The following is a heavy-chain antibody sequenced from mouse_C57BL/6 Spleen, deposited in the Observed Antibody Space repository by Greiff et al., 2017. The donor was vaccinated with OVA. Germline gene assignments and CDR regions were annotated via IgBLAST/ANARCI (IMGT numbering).Heavy chain of an antibody. J-gene: IGHJ1*03. D-gene: IGHD1-3*01. V-gene: IGHV10-1*01. CDR2: IRSKSNNYAT. Sequence: EVQGVESGGGLVQPKGSLKLSCAASGFSFNTYAMNWVRQAPGKGLEWVARIRSKSNNYATYYADSVKDRFTISRDDSESMLYLQMNNLKTEDTAMYYCVRQGYIWYFDVWGTGTTVTVSS. CDR1: GFSFNTYA. CDR3: VRQGYIWYFDV.